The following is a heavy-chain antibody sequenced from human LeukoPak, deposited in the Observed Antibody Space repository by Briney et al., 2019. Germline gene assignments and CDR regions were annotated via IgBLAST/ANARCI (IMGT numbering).Heavy chain of an antibody. CDR1: GFTFSSYA. J-gene: IGHJ4*02. CDR3: AKDRGQWLGGD. V-gene: IGHV3-23*01. D-gene: IGHD6-19*01. CDR2: ISGSGGST. Sequence: GGSLRLSCAASGFTFSSYAMSWVRQAPGKGLEWVSPISGSGGSTYYADSVKGRFTISRDNSKNTLYLQMNSLRAEDTAVYYCAKDRGQWLGGDWGQGTLVTVSS.